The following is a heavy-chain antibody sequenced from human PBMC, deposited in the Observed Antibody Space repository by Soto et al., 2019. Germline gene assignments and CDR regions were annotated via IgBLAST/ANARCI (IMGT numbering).Heavy chain of an antibody. CDR1: GFTFSSYG. J-gene: IGHJ4*02. CDR3: AKDPRFYYGSGSYLGHVVYFDY. V-gene: IGHV3-30*18. Sequence: GGSLRLSCAASGFTFSSYGMHWVRQAPGTGLKWVAVISYDESNKYYADSVKGRFTISRDNSKNTLYLQMNSLRAEDTAVYYCAKDPRFYYGSGSYLGHVVYFDYWGQGTLVTVSS. CDR2: ISYDESNK. D-gene: IGHD3-10*01.